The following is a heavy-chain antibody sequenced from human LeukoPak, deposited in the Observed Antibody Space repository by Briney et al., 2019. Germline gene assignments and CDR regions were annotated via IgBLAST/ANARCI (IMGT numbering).Heavy chain of an antibody. CDR1: GITFSTYP. CDR3: TRDLGLLWFGELSQPFDY. CDR2: IRSKAYGGTT. D-gene: IGHD3-10*01. J-gene: IGHJ4*02. Sequence: GGSLRLSCAASGITFSTYPMIWVRQAPGKGLEWVGFIRSKAYGGTTEYAASVKGRFTISRDDSKSIAYLQMNSLKTEDTAVYYCTRDLGLLWFGELSQPFDYWGQGTLVTVSS. V-gene: IGHV3-49*02.